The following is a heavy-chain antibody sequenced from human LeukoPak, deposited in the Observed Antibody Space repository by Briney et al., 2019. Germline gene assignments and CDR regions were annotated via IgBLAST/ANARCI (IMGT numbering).Heavy chain of an antibody. CDR1: GFTFSSYS. Sequence: GGSLRLSCAASGFTFSSYSMNWVRQAPGKGLEWVAYIAHHGSNKYYADSVKGRFTISRDNSKRTLYLQMNNLRADDTAVYYCAKDGSWSCTDWGQGALVTVSS. CDR2: IAHHGSNK. D-gene: IGHD2-8*02. V-gene: IGHV3-30*02. CDR3: AKDGSWSCTD. J-gene: IGHJ4*02.